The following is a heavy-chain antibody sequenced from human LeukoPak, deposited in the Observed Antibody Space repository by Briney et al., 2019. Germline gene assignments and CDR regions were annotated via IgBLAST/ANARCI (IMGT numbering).Heavy chain of an antibody. Sequence: GGSLRLSCAASGFTFSNSAMNWVRQAPGEGLEWVSAISGSGGSTYYADSVKGRFTISRDNSKNTLYLQMNSLRAEDTAVYYCAKERGVIAARPFDYWGQGTLVTVSS. D-gene: IGHD6-6*01. CDR3: AKERGVIAARPFDY. J-gene: IGHJ4*02. V-gene: IGHV3-23*01. CDR2: ISGSGGST. CDR1: GFTFSNSA.